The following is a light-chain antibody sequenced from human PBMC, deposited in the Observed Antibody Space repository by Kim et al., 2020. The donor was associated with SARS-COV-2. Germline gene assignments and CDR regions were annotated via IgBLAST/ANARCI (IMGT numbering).Light chain of an antibody. CDR1: QSISSY. CDR2: AAS. CDR3: QQTLSTPPYT. J-gene: IGKJ2*01. Sequence: DIQMTQSPSSLSASLGDRVTITCRASQSISSYLNWYQQKPGKAPRLLIHAASDLQTGVPSRFSGSGSGTDFTLTISSLQPADFATYYCQQTLSTPPYTFGPGTKLEI. V-gene: IGKV1-39*01.